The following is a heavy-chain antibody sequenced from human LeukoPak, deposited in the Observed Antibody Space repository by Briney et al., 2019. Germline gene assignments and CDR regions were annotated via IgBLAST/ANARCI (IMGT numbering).Heavy chain of an antibody. Sequence: SETLSLTRTVSGGSISSGNYYWSWIRQPAGKRLEWTGQIYTSGSTNYNPSLKSRVTMSLDTSKNQLSLKLSSVTAADTAVYYCARGQRMDVWGQGTTVTVSS. CDR3: ARGQRMDV. D-gene: IGHD5-24*01. V-gene: IGHV4-61*09. J-gene: IGHJ6*02. CDR2: IYTSGST. CDR1: GGSISSGNYY.